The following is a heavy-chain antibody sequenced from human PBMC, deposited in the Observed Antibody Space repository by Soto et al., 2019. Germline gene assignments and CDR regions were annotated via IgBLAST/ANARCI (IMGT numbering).Heavy chain of an antibody. Sequence: ASVKVSCKVSGYTLTELSMHWVRQAPGKGLEWMGGFDPEDGETIYAQKFQGRVTMTEDKSTDTAYMELSSLRSEDTAVYYCATETPPVYTNWNYFSGMDVWGQGTTVTVSS. CDR2: FDPEDGET. CDR3: ATETPPVYTNWNYFSGMDV. D-gene: IGHD1-20*01. CDR1: GYTLTELS. J-gene: IGHJ6*02. V-gene: IGHV1-24*01.